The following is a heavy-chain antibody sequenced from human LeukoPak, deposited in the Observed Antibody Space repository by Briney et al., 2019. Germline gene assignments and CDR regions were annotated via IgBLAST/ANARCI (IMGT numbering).Heavy chain of an antibody. Sequence: ASVKVSCKASGGTFSSYAISWVRKAPGQGLEWMGGIIPIFGTANYAQKFQGRVTITADESTSTAYMELSSLRSEDTAVYYCARVSSGATDAFDIWGQGTMVTVSS. CDR1: GGTFSSYA. CDR2: IIPIFGTA. J-gene: IGHJ3*02. CDR3: ARVSSGATDAFDI. V-gene: IGHV1-69*13. D-gene: IGHD3-10*01.